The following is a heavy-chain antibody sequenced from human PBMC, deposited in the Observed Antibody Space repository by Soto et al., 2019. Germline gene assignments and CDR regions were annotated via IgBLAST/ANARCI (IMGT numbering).Heavy chain of an antibody. CDR3: ARTTTIDD. J-gene: IGHJ4*02. CDR1: GDSVSSDSST. CDR2: TYYRSKWYN. V-gene: IGHV6-1*01. Sequence: SQTLSLTCAISGDSVSSDSSTWNWIRQSSSRGLEWPGRTYYRSKWYNDYAVYVKSRISINPDTSKNQFSLQLNSVTSEDTAVYYCARTTTIDDPGQGTLVTVSS. D-gene: IGHD1-1*01.